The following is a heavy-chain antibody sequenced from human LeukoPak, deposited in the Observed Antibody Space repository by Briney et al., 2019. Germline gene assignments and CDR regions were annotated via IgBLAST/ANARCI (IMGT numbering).Heavy chain of an antibody. D-gene: IGHD3-22*01. J-gene: IGHJ4*02. Sequence: ASVKVSCKASGYTFTSYGISWVRQAPGQGLEWMGWISAYNGNTNYAQKFQGRVTMTRDTSISTAYMELSRLRSDDTAVYYCARGWLSTHPPDYWGQGTLVTVSS. CDR1: GYTFTSYG. CDR2: ISAYNGNT. V-gene: IGHV1-18*01. CDR3: ARGWLSTHPPDY.